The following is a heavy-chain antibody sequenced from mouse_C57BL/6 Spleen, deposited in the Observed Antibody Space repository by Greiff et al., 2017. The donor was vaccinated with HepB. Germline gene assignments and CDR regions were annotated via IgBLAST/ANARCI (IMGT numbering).Heavy chain of an antibody. V-gene: IGHV5-17*01. CDR2: ISSGSSTI. CDR1: GFTFSDYG. CDR3: ATGTFRYFDV. J-gene: IGHJ1*03. D-gene: IGHD4-1*01. Sequence: DVKLVESGGGLVKPGGSLKLSCAASGFTFSDYGMHWVRQAPEKGLEWVAYISSGSSTIYYADTVKGRFTISRDNAKNTLFLQMTSLRSEDTAMYYCATGTFRYFDVWGTGTTVTVSS.